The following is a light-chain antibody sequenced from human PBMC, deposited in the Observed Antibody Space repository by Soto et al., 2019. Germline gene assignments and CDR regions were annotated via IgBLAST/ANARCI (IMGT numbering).Light chain of an antibody. J-gene: IGLJ1*01. V-gene: IGLV2-14*01. CDR1: SSDVGGYNY. CDR2: EVS. CDR3: TSYTSSGTYV. Sequence: QSALTQPASLSGSPGQSITISCTGTSSDVGGYNYVSWYQQHPGKAPKLMIYEVSNRPSGVSNRFTGSKSGNTASLTISGLQDEDEADYYCTSYTSSGTYVFGTGTKLTVL.